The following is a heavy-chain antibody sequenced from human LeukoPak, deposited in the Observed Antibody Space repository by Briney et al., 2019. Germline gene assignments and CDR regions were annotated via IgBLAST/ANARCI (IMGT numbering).Heavy chain of an antibody. CDR1: GFTFSSYW. J-gene: IGHJ4*02. CDR3: ARGRFNYDSSGYSSFYH. CDR2: IKEDAGEK. Sequence: QPGGSLRLSRAASGFTFSSYWMSWVRQAPGKGLEWVANIKEDAGEKYYVDSVKGRFTISRDNAKNSLSLQMNSLRAEDTAVYYCARGRFNYDSSGYSSFYHWGQGTLVTVSS. V-gene: IGHV3-7*01. D-gene: IGHD3-22*01.